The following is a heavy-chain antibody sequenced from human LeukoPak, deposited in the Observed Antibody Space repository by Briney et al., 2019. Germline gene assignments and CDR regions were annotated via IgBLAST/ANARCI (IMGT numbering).Heavy chain of an antibody. J-gene: IGHJ5*02. D-gene: IGHD6-19*01. CDR2: ISAYNGKT. CDR3: ARVHSSGWYGGLDP. Sequence: ASVKVSCKASGYTFSSYGSSWVRQAPGQGLEWMGWISAYNGKTDYAQKLQGRVTMTTDTSTSTAYMELRSLRSDDTAVYYCARVHSSGWYGGLDPWGQGSLVTVSS. V-gene: IGHV1-18*01. CDR1: GYTFSSYG.